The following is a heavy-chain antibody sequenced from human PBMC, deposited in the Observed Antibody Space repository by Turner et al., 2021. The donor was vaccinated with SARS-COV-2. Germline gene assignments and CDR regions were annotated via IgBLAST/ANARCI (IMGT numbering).Heavy chain of an antibody. CDR3: AKQQGLYSNPMYYFDY. V-gene: IGHV3-30*18. CDR1: GFTFSSYG. Sequence: QVQLVESGGGVVQPGRSLRLPCAASGFTFSSYGMHWVRQAPGKGLEWVAVTSYDGSNKYYADSVKGRFTISRDNSKNTLYLQMNSLRAEDTAVYYCAKQQGLYSNPMYYFDYWGQGTLVTVSS. J-gene: IGHJ4*02. D-gene: IGHD4-4*01. CDR2: TSYDGSNK.